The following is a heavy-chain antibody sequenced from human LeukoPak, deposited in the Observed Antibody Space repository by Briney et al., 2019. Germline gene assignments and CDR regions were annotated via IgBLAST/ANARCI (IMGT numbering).Heavy chain of an antibody. Sequence: GGSLRLSCAASGFTFSSYAMSWVRQAPGKGLEWVAVISYDGSNKYYADSVKGRFTISRDNSKNTLYLQMNSLRAEDTAVFYCATNDYGASDYWGQGTLVTVSS. CDR3: ATNDYGASDY. CDR1: GFTFSSYA. D-gene: IGHD4-17*01. J-gene: IGHJ4*02. V-gene: IGHV3-30*03. CDR2: ISYDGSNK.